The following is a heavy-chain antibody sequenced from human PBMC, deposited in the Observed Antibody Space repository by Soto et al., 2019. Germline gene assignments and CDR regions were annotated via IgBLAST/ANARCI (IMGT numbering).Heavy chain of an antibody. J-gene: IGHJ6*02. CDR1: GFTFSSYA. Sequence: QVQLVESGGGVVQPGRSLRLSCAASGFTFSSYAMHWVRQAPGKGLEWVAVISYDGSNKYYADSVKGRFTISRDNSKKTLYLQMNSLRAEDTAVYYCARGEYCISTSCYNYGMDVWGQGTTVTVSS. CDR3: ARGEYCISTSCYNYGMDV. D-gene: IGHD2-2*01. V-gene: IGHV3-30-3*01. CDR2: ISYDGSNK.